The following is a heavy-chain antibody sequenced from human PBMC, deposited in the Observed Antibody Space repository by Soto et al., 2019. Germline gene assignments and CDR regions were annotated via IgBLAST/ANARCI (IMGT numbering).Heavy chain of an antibody. CDR1: GGSISSYY. J-gene: IGHJ4*02. D-gene: IGHD6-19*01. CDR3: ARRRYSSGWSVGGDYYFDY. V-gene: IGHV4-59*08. Sequence: TSETLSLTCTVSGGSISSYYWSWIRQPPGKGLEWIGYIYYSGSTNYNPSLKSRVTISVDTSKNQFSLKLSSVTAADTAVYYCARRRYSSGWSVGGDYYFDYWGQGTLVTVSS. CDR2: IYYSGST.